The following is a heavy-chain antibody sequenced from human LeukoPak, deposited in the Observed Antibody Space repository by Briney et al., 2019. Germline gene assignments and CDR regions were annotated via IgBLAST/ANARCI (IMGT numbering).Heavy chain of an antibody. CDR3: AKDGPLRHSSGYRFDY. J-gene: IGHJ4*02. D-gene: IGHD3-22*01. Sequence: GRSLRLSCAASGFTFSSYGMHLVRQAPGKGLEWVAVIWYDGSDKYHADSVRGRFTISRDNSKNTLYLQMNSLRAEDTAVYYCAKDGPLRHSSGYRFDYWGQGTLVTVSS. V-gene: IGHV3-33*06. CDR2: IWYDGSDK. CDR1: GFTFSSYG.